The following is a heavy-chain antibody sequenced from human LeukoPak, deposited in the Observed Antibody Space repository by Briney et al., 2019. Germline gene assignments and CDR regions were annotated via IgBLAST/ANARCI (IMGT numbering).Heavy chain of an antibody. CDR1: GGTFSSYA. J-gene: IGHJ5*02. V-gene: IGHV1-69*13. D-gene: IGHD3-3*01. CDR3: ARGDTIFGVVAWFDP. Sequence: SVKVSCKASGGTFSSYAISWVRQAPGQGLEWMGGIIPIFGTANYAQKFQGRVTITAEESTSTAYMELSSLRSEDTAVYYCARGDTIFGVVAWFDPWGQGTLVTVSS. CDR2: IIPIFGTA.